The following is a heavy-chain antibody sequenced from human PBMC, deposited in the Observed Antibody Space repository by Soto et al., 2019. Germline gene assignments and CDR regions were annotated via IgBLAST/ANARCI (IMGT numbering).Heavy chain of an antibody. Sequence: EALSLTFAVYGGSLSGYYWSWIRQPPGKGLEWVSAISGSGGSTYYADSVKGRFTISRDNSKNTLYLQMNSLRAEDTAVYYCAKDRVQAAIGGNWFDPWGQGTLVTVSS. D-gene: IGHD2-2*01. CDR1: GGSLSGYY. J-gene: IGHJ5*02. CDR2: ISGSGGST. CDR3: AKDRVQAAIGGNWFDP. V-gene: IGHV3-23*01.